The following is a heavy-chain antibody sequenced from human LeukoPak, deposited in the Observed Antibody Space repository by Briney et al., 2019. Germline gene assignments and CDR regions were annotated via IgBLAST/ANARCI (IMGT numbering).Heavy chain of an antibody. V-gene: IGHV3-23*01. CDR3: AKDPNQLPRPGHFDC. Sequence: GGSLRLSCAASGFTFSNAWMSWVRQAPGKGLEWVSAITGSGDSTYYADSVKGRFTTSRDNSKNTLYLQMNSLRAEDTAVYYCAKDPNQLPRPGHFDCWGQGTLVTVSS. D-gene: IGHD2-2*01. CDR1: GFTFSNAW. J-gene: IGHJ4*02. CDR2: ITGSGDST.